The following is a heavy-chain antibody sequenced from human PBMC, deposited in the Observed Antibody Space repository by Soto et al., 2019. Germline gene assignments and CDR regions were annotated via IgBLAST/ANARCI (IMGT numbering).Heavy chain of an antibody. CDR2: IYYSGST. CDR3: ARVDSSSWYPEYFQH. CDR1: GGSISSGDYY. D-gene: IGHD6-13*01. J-gene: IGHJ1*01. V-gene: IGHV4-30-4*01. Sequence: LSLTCTVSGGSISSGDYYWSWIRQPPGKGLEWIGYIYYSGSTYYNPSLKSRVTISVDTSKNQFSLKLSSVTAADTAVYYCARVDSSSWYPEYFQHWGQGTQVTVSS.